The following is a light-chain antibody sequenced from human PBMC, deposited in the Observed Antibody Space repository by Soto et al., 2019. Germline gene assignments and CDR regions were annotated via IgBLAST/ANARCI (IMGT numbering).Light chain of an antibody. Sequence: DIQMTQSPSSLSVSVGDRVTITCQASHDITNFLNWYQQKPGKAPKLLIYDVSKLETGVPSRFSGSGSGTDFTLTISSLQPEDIATYFCQQYDDRPITFGQGTRLEIK. CDR2: DVS. CDR3: QQYDDRPIT. V-gene: IGKV1-33*01. CDR1: HDITNF. J-gene: IGKJ5*01.